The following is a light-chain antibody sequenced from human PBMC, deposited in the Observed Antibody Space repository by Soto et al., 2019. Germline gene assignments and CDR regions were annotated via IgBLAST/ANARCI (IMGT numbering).Light chain of an antibody. CDR2: GAS. J-gene: IGKJ1*01. Sequence: AIQLTQSPSSLSASVGDRVTITCRASQGIRSALGWYQQKPGKVPKLLIYGASTRATGVRPRFSGRGSGTEFTLTISNLQSEDSAVYYCQQYNNWPPRTFGPGTKVDI. CDR3: QQYNNWPPRT. V-gene: IGKV1D-13*01. CDR1: QGIRSA.